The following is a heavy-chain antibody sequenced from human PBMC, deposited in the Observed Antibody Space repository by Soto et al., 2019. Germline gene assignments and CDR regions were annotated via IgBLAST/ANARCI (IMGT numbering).Heavy chain of an antibody. CDR1: GFTLSTYD. V-gene: IGHV3-13*01. D-gene: IGHD3-10*01. CDR3: AKGPHSASGYYYMGV. J-gene: IGHJ6*03. Sequence: EVQLVESGGGLVQPGGSLRLSCAASGFTLSTYDMHWVRKATGKGLEWVAALSYAGDTYYPGSVKGRFTVSREGAKNALYLQMNSLPAGDTAVYDCAKGPHSASGYYYMGVWGKGTTVTVSS. CDR2: LSYAGDT.